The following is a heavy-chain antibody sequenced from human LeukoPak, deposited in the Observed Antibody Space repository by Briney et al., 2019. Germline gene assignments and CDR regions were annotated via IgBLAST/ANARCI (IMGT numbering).Heavy chain of an antibody. V-gene: IGHV1-2*04. CDR2: INPNSGGT. D-gene: IGHD3-22*01. CDR3: ARVQYYDSSGYPRDGAFDI. J-gene: IGHJ3*02. Sequence: ASVKVSCKASGYTFTGYYMHWVRQAPGQGLEWMGWINPNSGGTNYAQKFQGWVTMTRDTSISTAYMELSRLRSDDTAVYYCARVQYYDSSGYPRDGAFDIWGQGTMVTVSS. CDR1: GYTFTGYY.